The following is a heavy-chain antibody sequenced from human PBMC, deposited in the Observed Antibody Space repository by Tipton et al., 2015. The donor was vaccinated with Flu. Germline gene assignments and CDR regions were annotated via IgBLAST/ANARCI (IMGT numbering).Heavy chain of an antibody. D-gene: IGHD3-10*02. CDR3: ARLSYYDVDLKNFYFNS. CDR2: IDTSGSP. V-gene: IGHV4-4*07. CDR1: GGSISSSY. Sequence: TLSLTCTVSGGSISSSYWSWIRQPAGKGLEWIGRIDTSGSPNYNPSVKSRVTMSADTSKSQFSLKLRSVTAADTAVYYCARLSYYDVDLKNFYFNSWGQGTLVTVSA. J-gene: IGHJ4*02.